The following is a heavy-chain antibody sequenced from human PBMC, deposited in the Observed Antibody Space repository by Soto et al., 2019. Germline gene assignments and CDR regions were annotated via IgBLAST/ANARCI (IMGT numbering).Heavy chain of an antibody. V-gene: IGHV4-38-2*02. CDR2: ISHSGTT. CDR1: GFPISSTYS. Sequence: KTSETLSLTCLVSGFPISSTYSWGWIRQPPGKGLEWIGSISHSGTTSYSPSLTSRVSISVYTSKNQVSLKLTSVTAADTAVYFCARVTMVIRDSDHFGVDVWGHGTTVTVSS. CDR3: ARVTMVIRDSDHFGVDV. J-gene: IGHJ6*02. D-gene: IGHD4-17*01.